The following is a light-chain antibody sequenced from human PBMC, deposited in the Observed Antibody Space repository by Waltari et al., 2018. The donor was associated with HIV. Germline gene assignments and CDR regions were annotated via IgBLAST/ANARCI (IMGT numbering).Light chain of an antibody. CDR3: AAWDDSLNGHVV. Sequence: QSVLTQPPSASGTPGQRVTISCSGSSSNIGSNTVNWYQQLPGTAPKLLIYSNNRLPSGVPDRFAGSKSGTSASLAISGLQSEDEADYYCAAWDDSLNGHVVFGGGTKLTVL. J-gene: IGLJ2*01. CDR2: SNN. CDR1: SSNIGSNT. V-gene: IGLV1-44*01.